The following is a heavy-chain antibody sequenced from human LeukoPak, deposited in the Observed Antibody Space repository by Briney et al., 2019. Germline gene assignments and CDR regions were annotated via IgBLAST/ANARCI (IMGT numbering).Heavy chain of an antibody. D-gene: IGHD3-16*01. CDR2: INNDGSST. Sequence: PGGCLRLSCAASGYTFGSYWRYWVRQAPGKGLVWVSRINNDGSSTIYADSVKGRFTISRDNAKNTLYLQMNSLRDDDTAVYYCVRDNGGEHLWGQGTLVTVSS. CDR3: VRDNGGEHL. CDR1: GYTFGSYW. J-gene: IGHJ4*02. V-gene: IGHV3-74*01.